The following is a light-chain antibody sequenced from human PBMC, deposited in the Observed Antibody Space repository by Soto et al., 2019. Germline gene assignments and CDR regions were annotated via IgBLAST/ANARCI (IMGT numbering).Light chain of an antibody. CDR3: SSYTSSSTRV. V-gene: IGLV2-14*01. CDR1: SSDVGGYKY. CDR2: DVS. J-gene: IGLJ1*01. Sequence: QSVLTQPASVSGSPGQSITISCTGTSSDVGGYKYVSWYQQHPGEAPKLMIYDVSNRPSGVSNRFSGSKSGNTASLTISGLQAGDEADYYCSSYTSSSTRVFGTGTKLTVL.